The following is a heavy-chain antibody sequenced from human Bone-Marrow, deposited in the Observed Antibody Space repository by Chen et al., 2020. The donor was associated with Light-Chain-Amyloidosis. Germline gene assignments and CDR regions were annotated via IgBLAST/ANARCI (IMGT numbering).Heavy chain of an antibody. V-gene: IGHV4-39*07. CDR2: IYYSGST. J-gene: IGHJ4*02. CDR1: GGSISSSSYY. Sequence: QLQLQESGPGLVKPSETLSLTCTVSGGSISSSSYYWGWIRQPPGKGLEWIGSIYYSGSTYYNPSLKSRVTISVDTSKNQFSLKLSSVTAADTAVYYCARSLWPRITIFGVVISPIFDYWGQGTLVTVSS. D-gene: IGHD3-3*01. CDR3: ARSLWPRITIFGVVISPIFDY.